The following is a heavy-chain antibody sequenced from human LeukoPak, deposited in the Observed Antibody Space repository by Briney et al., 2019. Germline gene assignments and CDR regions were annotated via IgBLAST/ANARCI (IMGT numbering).Heavy chain of an antibody. J-gene: IGHJ3*02. V-gene: IGHV3-9*01. CDR3: AKDVTDDYDSSDDAFDI. Sequence: PGRSLRLSCAASGFTFDDYAMHWVRQAPGKGLEWVSGISWNSGSIGYADSAKGRFTISRDNAKNSLYLQMNSLRAEDTALYYCAKDVTDDYDSSDDAFDIWGQGTMVTVSS. CDR1: GFTFDDYA. D-gene: IGHD3-22*01. CDR2: ISWNSGSI.